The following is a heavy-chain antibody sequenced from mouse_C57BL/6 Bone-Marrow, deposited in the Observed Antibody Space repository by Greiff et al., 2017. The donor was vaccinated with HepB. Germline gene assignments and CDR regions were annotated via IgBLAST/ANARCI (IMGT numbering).Heavy chain of an antibody. J-gene: IGHJ2*01. CDR1: GYTFTDYN. CDR3: ARSRVTTVVANDFDY. Sequence: EVQLQQSGPELVKPGASVKIPCKASGYTFTDYNMDWVKQSHGKSLEWIGDINPNNGGTIYNQKFKGKATLTVDKSSSTAYMELRSLTSEDTAVYYCARSRVTTVVANDFDYWGQGTTLTVSS. CDR2: INPNNGGT. D-gene: IGHD1-1*01. V-gene: IGHV1-18*01.